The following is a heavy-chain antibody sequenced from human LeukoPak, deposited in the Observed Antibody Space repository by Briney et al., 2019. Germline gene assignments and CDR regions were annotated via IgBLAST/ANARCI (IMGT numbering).Heavy chain of an antibody. CDR3: ARGHVQDYYDSSGYYYVSNWFDP. D-gene: IGHD3-22*01. Sequence: GGSLRLSCAASGFTVSSNYMSWVRQAPGKGLEWVSVIYSGGSTYYADSVKGRFTISRDNSKNTLYLQMNSLRAEDTAVYYCARGHVQDYYDSSGYYYVSNWFDPWGQGTLVTVSS. CDR2: IYSGGST. J-gene: IGHJ5*02. V-gene: IGHV3-53*01. CDR1: GFTVSSNY.